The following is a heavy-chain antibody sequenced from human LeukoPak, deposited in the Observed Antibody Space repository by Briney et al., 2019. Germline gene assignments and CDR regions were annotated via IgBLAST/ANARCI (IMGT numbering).Heavy chain of an antibody. D-gene: IGHD4-17*01. Sequence: GGSLRLSCAASGFIFSRYGIHWVRQAPGKGLEWVAVVSYDGTETKYADSVKGRLNLSRDNSKNTLYLQMNSLRAEDTAVYYCARGRGDLGHAFDIWGQGTMVTVSS. J-gene: IGHJ3*02. CDR2: VSYDGTET. CDR3: ARGRGDLGHAFDI. V-gene: IGHV3-30*03. CDR1: GFIFSRYG.